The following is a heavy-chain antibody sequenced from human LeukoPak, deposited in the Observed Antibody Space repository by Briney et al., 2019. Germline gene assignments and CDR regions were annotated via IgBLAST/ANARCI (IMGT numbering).Heavy chain of an antibody. CDR1: GGSIISTNYY. CDR3: AAGCSSTSCYWYYYTDV. V-gene: IGHV4-39*07. J-gene: IGHJ6*03. CDR2: INQSGST. D-gene: IGHD2-2*01. Sequence: SETLSLTCTVSGGSIISTNYYWGWIRQPPGKGLEWIGEINQSGSTNYNPSLKSRVTISVDTSKKQFSLRLSPVTAADTAVYYCAAGCSSTSCYWYYYTDVWGKGTTVTVSS.